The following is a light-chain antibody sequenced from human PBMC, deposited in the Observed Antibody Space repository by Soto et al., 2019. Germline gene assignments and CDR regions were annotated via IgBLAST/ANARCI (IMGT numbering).Light chain of an antibody. CDR2: GAS. Sequence: EMVLTQSPGTLSLSPGERATLSYRASPTITNNYLAWYQQKPGQAPRLLIYGASSRVTGIPDRFSGSGSGIDFTLTISRLEPEDFAVYYCQQSGTSPITFGQGTRLEIK. V-gene: IGKV3-20*01. J-gene: IGKJ5*01. CDR3: QQSGTSPIT. CDR1: PTITNNY.